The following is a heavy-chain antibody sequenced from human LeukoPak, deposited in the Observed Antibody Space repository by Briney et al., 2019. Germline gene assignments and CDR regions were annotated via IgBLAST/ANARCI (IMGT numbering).Heavy chain of an antibody. CDR2: ISYDGSNK. Sequence: PGRSLRLSCAASGFTFSSYAMHWVRQAPGKGLEWVAVISYDGSNKYYADSVKGRFTISRDNSKNTLYLQMNSLRAEDTAVYYCAKDRGVGTTHDFWPEYWGQGTLVTVSS. J-gene: IGHJ4*02. V-gene: IGHV3-30-3*01. D-gene: IGHD3-3*01. CDR3: AKDRGVGTTHDFWPEY. CDR1: GFTFSSYA.